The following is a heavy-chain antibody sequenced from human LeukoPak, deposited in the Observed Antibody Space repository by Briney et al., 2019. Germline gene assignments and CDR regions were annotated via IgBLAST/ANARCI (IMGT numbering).Heavy chain of an antibody. V-gene: IGHV1-18*01. Sequence: ASVKVSCKASGYTFTSYGISWVRQAPGQGLEWMGWISAYNGNTNYAQKLQGRVTMTTDTSTSTAYMELRSLRSDDTAVYYCARGFVWGSYRYTAFDIWGQGTMVTVSS. D-gene: IGHD3-16*02. CDR1: GYTFTSYG. CDR2: ISAYNGNT. CDR3: ARGFVWGSYRYTAFDI. J-gene: IGHJ3*02.